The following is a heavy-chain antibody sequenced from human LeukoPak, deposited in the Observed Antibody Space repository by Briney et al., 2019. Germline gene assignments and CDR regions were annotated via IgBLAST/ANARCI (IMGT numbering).Heavy chain of an antibody. D-gene: IGHD5-18*01. Sequence: SETLSLTCTVSGGSISSYYWSWIRQPPGKGLEWIGYIYYSGSTNYNPSLKSRVTISVDTSKNQFSLKLSSVTAADTAVYYCAGIPGYSYGYDAFDIWGQGTMVTVSS. J-gene: IGHJ3*02. V-gene: IGHV4-59*01. CDR3: AGIPGYSYGYDAFDI. CDR1: GGSISSYY. CDR2: IYYSGST.